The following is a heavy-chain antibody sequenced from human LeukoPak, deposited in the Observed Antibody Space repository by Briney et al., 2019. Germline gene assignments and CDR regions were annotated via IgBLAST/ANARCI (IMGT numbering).Heavy chain of an antibody. CDR1: GFTFSSYA. CDR2: ISGSGGST. Sequence: PGGSLRLSCAASGFTFSSYAMSWVRQAPGKGLEWVSAISGSGGSTYYADSVKGRFTISRDNSKNTLYLQMNSLRAEDTAVYYCAKSSTVAREDYYYMDVWGKGTTVTVSS. J-gene: IGHJ6*03. CDR3: AKSSTVAREDYYYMDV. V-gene: IGHV3-23*01. D-gene: IGHD4-17*01.